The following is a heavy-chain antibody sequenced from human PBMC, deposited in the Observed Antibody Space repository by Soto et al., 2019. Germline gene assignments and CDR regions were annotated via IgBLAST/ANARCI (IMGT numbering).Heavy chain of an antibody. CDR2: IKQDGSEK. Sequence: GGSLRLSCAASGFTFSSYWMSWVRQAPGKGLEWVANIKQDGSEKYYVDSVKGRFTISRDNAKNSLYLQMNSLRAEDTAVYYCAREATTVIPPIYYYYYYMDVWGKGTTVTVSS. V-gene: IGHV3-7*01. D-gene: IGHD4-4*01. CDR1: GFTFSSYW. J-gene: IGHJ6*03. CDR3: AREATTVIPPIYYYYYYMDV.